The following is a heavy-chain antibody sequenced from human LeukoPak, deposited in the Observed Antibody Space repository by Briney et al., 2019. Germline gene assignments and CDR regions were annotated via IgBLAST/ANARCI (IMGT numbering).Heavy chain of an antibody. D-gene: IGHD3-10*01. CDR1: GYSFTTYW. V-gene: IGHV5-51*01. J-gene: IGHJ4*02. CDR2: IYPGDSDT. CDR3: ARTMVRGAIASGFDF. Sequence: GESLKISCKGSGYSFTTYWIGWVRQMPGKGLEWMGTIYPGDSDTRYSPSFQGQVTILVDKSISTAYLQWSTLKASDTAMYYCARTMVRGAIASGFDFWGQGTLVTVPS.